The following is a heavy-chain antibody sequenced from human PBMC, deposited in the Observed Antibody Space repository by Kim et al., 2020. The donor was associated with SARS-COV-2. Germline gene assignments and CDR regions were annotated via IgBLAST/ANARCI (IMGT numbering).Heavy chain of an antibody. J-gene: IGHJ6*01. CDR3: ARIVTTELLSYPYYYGMD. CDR1: GGSFSGYY. CDR2: ANHGGTT. D-gene: IGHD4-17*01. Sequence: SETLSLTCAVYGGSFSGYYWSWIRQPPGKGLEWIAEANHGGTTNYNLSLNSRVTISVDTSKNQFSLKFSSVTAADTAIFFCARIVTTELLSYPYYYGMD. V-gene: IGHV4-34*01.